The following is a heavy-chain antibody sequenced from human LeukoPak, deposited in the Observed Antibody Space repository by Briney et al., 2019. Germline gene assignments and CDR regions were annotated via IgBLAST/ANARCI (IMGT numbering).Heavy chain of an antibody. Sequence: GGSLRLSCAASGFTFSSYEMNWVRQAPGKGLEWVAVISYDGSNKYYADSVKGRFTISRDNSKNTLYLQMNSLRAEDTAVYYCAREDASDTAMVHDAFDIWGQGTMVTVSS. D-gene: IGHD5-18*01. J-gene: IGHJ3*02. CDR2: ISYDGSNK. V-gene: IGHV3-30*04. CDR3: AREDASDTAMVHDAFDI. CDR1: GFTFSSYE.